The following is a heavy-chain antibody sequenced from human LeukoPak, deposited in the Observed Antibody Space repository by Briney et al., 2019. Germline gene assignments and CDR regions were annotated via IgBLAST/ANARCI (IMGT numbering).Heavy chain of an antibody. D-gene: IGHD1-26*01. V-gene: IGHV4-61*03. CDR1: GGSVSSGSYY. Sequence: PSETLSLTCTVSGGSVSSGSYYWSWLRQPPGKGLEWIGYISYNSRTNYNPSFKSRVTVSADTSTNHFSLKLSSVTAAATAVYSCARTSSGSYLGYWGRGTLVTVSS. CDR2: ISYNSRT. CDR3: ARTSSGSYLGY. J-gene: IGHJ4*02.